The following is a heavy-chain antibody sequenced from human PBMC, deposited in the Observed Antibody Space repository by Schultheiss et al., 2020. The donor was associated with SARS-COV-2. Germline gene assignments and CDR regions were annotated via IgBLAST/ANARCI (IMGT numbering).Heavy chain of an antibody. Sequence: GGSLRLSCAASGFTFSSYAMSWVRQAPGKGLEWVGRIKSKTDGGTTDYAAPVKGRFTISRDDSKNTLYLQMNSLKTEDTAVYYCTTVKSSSSWLEYYYYYYYMDVWGKGTTVTVSS. CDR3: TTVKSSSSWLEYYYYYYYMDV. D-gene: IGHD6-13*01. CDR2: IKSKTDGGTT. J-gene: IGHJ6*03. V-gene: IGHV3-15*01. CDR1: GFTFSSYA.